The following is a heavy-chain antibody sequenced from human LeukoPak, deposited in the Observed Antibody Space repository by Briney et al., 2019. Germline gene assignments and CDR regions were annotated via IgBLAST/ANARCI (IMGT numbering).Heavy chain of an antibody. J-gene: IGHJ4*02. D-gene: IGHD2-21*02. Sequence: GGSPRLSCAASGFAFNTYWMHWVRQVPGEGLVWVSHIDPDGSTINYADFVKGRFTISRDNAKNTLWLQMDDLRADDSAVYFCTAKDNWGRGTMVTVSS. CDR3: TAKDN. CDR2: IDPDGSTI. CDR1: GFAFNTYW. V-gene: IGHV3-74*01.